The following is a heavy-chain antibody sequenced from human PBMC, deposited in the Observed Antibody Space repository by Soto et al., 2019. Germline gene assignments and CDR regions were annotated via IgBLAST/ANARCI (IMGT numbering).Heavy chain of an antibody. CDR3: AHRAVLCSGGTSYSHPFGF. Sequence: QITLKESGPTLVKPTQTLTLTCTFSGFSLTTTGVGVGWIRQPPGKALEWLAIIYWDDDKRYSPSLKSRLTITKDTSRNQVVLTMTNMDPVDTATYFCAHRAVLCSGGTSYSHPFGFWGQGTLVTVSS. V-gene: IGHV2-5*02. J-gene: IGHJ4*02. CDR2: IYWDDDK. D-gene: IGHD2-15*01. CDR1: GFSLTTTGVG.